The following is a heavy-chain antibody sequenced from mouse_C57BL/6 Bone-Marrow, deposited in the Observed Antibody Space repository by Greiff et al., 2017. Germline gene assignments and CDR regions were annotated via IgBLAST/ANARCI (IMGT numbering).Heavy chain of an antibody. V-gene: IGHV3-5*01. CDR3: ARDGGYYGHFDY. D-gene: IGHD1-1*01. CDR1: GISITTGNYR. J-gene: IGHJ2*01. Sequence: EVKVEESGPGLVKPSPTVFLTCTVTGISITTGNYRWSWIRPFPGNKLEWIGYIYYSGTITYNPSLTSRTTITRDTPKNQFFLEMNPVTAEDTATYYCARDGGYYGHFDYWGQGTTLTVSS. CDR2: IYYSGTI.